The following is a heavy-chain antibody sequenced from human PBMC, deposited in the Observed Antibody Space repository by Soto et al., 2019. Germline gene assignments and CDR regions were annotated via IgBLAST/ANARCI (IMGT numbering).Heavy chain of an antibody. V-gene: IGHV3-23*01. Sequence: EVQLLESGGDVVRPGGSLRLSCAASGFTFSSYAMGWVRQAPGKGLEWVAGVSRAGTYTFYADSVRGRFSISRDNSRDIVDLYMNALRGEETAVYFCVKYTVTEDLGESWGQGTLVSVSS. CDR1: GFTFSSYA. CDR3: VKYTVTEDLGES. J-gene: IGHJ5*02. D-gene: IGHD3-16*01. CDR2: VSRAGTYT.